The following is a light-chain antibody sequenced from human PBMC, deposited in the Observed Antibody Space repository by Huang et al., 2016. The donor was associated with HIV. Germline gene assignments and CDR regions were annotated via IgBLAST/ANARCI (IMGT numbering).Light chain of an antibody. V-gene: IGKV3-11*01. Sequence: EIVLTQFPATLSKSPGERATLSYRASQSVSNYLAWFQQKPGQAPRLLIYDTSNRATDIPARFSGSGSGTAFTLTISSLEPEDSAVYYCQQHRIWPLTFGGGTTVDIK. CDR2: DTS. J-gene: IGKJ4*01. CDR1: QSVSNY. CDR3: QQHRIWPLT.